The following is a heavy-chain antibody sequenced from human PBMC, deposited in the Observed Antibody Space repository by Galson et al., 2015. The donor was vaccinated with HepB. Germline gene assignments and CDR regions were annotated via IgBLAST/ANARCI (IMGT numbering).Heavy chain of an antibody. CDR1: GSTFTGYY. Sequence: SVTVSCKASGSTFTGYYIHWVRQAPGQGLEWMGWINPNSGGADYAQNFQGRVTMTRDTSITTTYMELSRLRSDDTAVYYCARGTSGGVVVAAMYYWGGFDPWGQGTLVIVSS. J-gene: IGHJ5*02. CDR2: INPNSGGA. CDR3: ARGTSGGVVVAAMYYWGGFDP. D-gene: IGHD2-15*01. V-gene: IGHV1-2*02.